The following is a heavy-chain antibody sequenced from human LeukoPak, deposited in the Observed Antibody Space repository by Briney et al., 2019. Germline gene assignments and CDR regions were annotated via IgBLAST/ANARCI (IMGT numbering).Heavy chain of an antibody. CDR1: GGSFSGYY. CDR3: ARSRNSGWYLS. Sequence: SETLSLTCAVYGGSFSGYYWSWIRQPPGKGLEWIGEINHSGSTNYNPSLKSRVTISVDTSKNQFSLKLSSVTAADTAVYYCARSRNSGWYLSWGQGTLVTVSP. J-gene: IGHJ5*02. V-gene: IGHV4-34*01. CDR2: INHSGST. D-gene: IGHD6-19*01.